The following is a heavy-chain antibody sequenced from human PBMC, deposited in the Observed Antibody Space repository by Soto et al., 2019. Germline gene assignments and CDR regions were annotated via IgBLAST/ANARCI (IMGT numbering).Heavy chain of an antibody. Sequence: SETLSLTCAVYGGSFTDYYWTWIRQPPGKGLEWIGNIYLSGTTYYNPSLKSRVTISYDTSMNQFSLNLRSVSAADTAVYYCARPWLYSSGPPNWFDPWGQGTLVTVSS. CDR1: GGSFTDYY. V-gene: IGHV4-34*01. J-gene: IGHJ5*02. D-gene: IGHD6-19*01. CDR3: ARPWLYSSGPPNWFDP. CDR2: IYLSGTT.